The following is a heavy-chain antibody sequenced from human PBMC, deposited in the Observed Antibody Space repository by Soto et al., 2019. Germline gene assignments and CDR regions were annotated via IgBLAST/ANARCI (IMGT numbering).Heavy chain of an antibody. Sequence: QVTVKESGPVLVKPTETLTLTCTVSGFSFSNAGLGVSWIRQPPGKALEWLAHIFSNDEKSYSTSLKSRLTISTETSKSQEILIMTNMDPVDTATYYCASTYIASWYWFDPWGQGTLVTVSS. V-gene: IGHV2-26*04. D-gene: IGHD6-13*01. CDR3: ASTYIASWYWFDP. CDR2: IFSNDEK. CDR1: GFSFSNAGLG. J-gene: IGHJ5*02.